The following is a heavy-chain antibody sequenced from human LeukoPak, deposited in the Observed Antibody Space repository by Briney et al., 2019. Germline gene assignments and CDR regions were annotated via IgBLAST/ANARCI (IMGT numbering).Heavy chain of an antibody. CDR3: ARPGYCSSTSCYYYYYGMDV. CDR2: ISSSSSYI. Sequence: KAGGSLRLSCAASGFTFSSYSMNWVRQAPGKGLEWVSSISSSSSYIYCADSVKGRFTISRDNAKNSLYLQMNSLRAEDTAVYYCARPGYCSSTSCYYYYYGMDVWGKGTTVTVSS. CDR1: GFTFSSYS. J-gene: IGHJ6*04. V-gene: IGHV3-21*01. D-gene: IGHD2-2*01.